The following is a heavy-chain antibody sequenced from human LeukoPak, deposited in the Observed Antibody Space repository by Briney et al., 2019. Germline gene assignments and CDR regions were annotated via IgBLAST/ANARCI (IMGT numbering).Heavy chain of an antibody. D-gene: IGHD4-17*01. J-gene: IGHJ4*02. V-gene: IGHV1-18*04. CDR1: GYTFTGYY. Sequence: ASVKVSCKASGYTFTGYYMHWVRQAPGQGLEWMGWISAYNGNTNYAQKLQGRVTMTTDTSTSTAYMELRSLRSDNTAVYYCARTYGDCFDYWGQGTLVTVSS. CDR2: ISAYNGNT. CDR3: ARTYGDCFDY.